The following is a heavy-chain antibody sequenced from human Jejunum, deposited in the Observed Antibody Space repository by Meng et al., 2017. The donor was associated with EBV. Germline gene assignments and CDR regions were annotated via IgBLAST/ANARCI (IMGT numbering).Heavy chain of an antibody. CDR1: GDSISNIANW. D-gene: IGHD4-17*01. CDR2: IYHSGAT. V-gene: IGHV4-4*02. CDR3: AMGPDYAKSGY. J-gene: IGHJ4*02. Sequence: QVQRQTSGPVLVTPSGTLSLTCAVSGDSISNIANWGSWVRQSPVKGLECIGEIYHSGATNYNPSLKSRVTMSLDKSKNQFSLNLNSVTAADTAVYYCAMGPDYAKSGYWGQGTLVTVSS.